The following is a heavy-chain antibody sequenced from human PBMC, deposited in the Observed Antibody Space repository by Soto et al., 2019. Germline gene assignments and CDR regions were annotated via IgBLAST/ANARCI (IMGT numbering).Heavy chain of an antibody. D-gene: IGHD3-16*02. J-gene: IGHJ4*02. CDR2: IYYSGSA. V-gene: IGHV4-31*03. CDR1: GGSISSGGYY. Sequence: QVQLQESGPGLVKPSQTLSLTCTVSGGSISSGGYYWSWIRQHPGKGLEWIGYIYYSGSAYYNPSLKSRVTISVDTSKNQFSLKLSSVTAADTAVYYCAREARSNHQPIDYWGQGTLVTVSS. CDR3: AREARSNHQPIDY.